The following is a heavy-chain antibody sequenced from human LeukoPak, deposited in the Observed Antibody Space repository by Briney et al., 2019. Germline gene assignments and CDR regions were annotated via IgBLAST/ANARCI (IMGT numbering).Heavy chain of an antibody. CDR1: GYTFTIYD. D-gene: IGHD3-10*01. Sequence: ASVTVSCNASGYTFTIYDINWVRQAPGQGLDLMGWMNPNSGNTGYAQKFQGRVTMTRNTFISTACTELSSLRSDDTAVYYCARGGVRGVGEAHYWGQGTLVTVSS. J-gene: IGHJ4*02. CDR3: ARGGVRGVGEAHY. CDR2: MNPNSGNT. V-gene: IGHV1-8*01.